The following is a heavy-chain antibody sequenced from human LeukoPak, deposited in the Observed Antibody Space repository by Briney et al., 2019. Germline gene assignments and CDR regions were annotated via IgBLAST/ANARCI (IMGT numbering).Heavy chain of an antibody. CDR2: IYYSGST. V-gene: IGHV4-59*08. CDR1: GGSISSYY. J-gene: IGHJ3*02. CDR3: ARHLGFGSYNAFDI. D-gene: IGHD3-10*01. Sequence: PSETLSLTCTVSGGSISSYYWSWIRQPPGKGLEWIGYIYYSGSTNYNPSLKSRVTISVDTSKNQFSMNLSSVTAADTAVYYCARHLGFGSYNAFDIWGQGTMVTVSS.